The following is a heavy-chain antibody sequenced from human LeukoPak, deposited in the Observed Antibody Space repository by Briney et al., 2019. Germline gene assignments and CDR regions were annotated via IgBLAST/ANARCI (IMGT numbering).Heavy chain of an antibody. CDR3: AKDPLYYDFWSGYFDY. Sequence: GGSLRLSCAASGFTFSSYGMHWVRQAPGKGLEWVAFIRYDGSNKYYADSVKGRSTISRDNSKNTLYLQMNSLRAEDTAVYYCAKDPLYYDFWSGYFDYWGQGTLVTVSS. CDR2: IRYDGSNK. D-gene: IGHD3-3*01. J-gene: IGHJ4*02. CDR1: GFTFSSYG. V-gene: IGHV3-30*02.